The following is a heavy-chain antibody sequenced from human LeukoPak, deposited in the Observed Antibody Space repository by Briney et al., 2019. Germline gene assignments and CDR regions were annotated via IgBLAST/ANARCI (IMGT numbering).Heavy chain of an antibody. J-gene: IGHJ4*02. Sequence: PSETLSLICTVSGGSISSYYWSWIRQPPGKGLEWIGYIYYSGSTNYNPSLKSRVTISVDTSKNQFSLKLSSVTAADTAVYYCARGAAPWDYYDSSGYSIDYWGQGTLVTVSS. D-gene: IGHD3-22*01. V-gene: IGHV4-59*08. CDR2: IYYSGST. CDR1: GGSISSYY. CDR3: ARGAAPWDYYDSSGYSIDY.